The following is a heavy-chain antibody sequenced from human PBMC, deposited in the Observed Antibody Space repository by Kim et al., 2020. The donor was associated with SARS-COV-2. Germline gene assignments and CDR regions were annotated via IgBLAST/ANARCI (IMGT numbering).Heavy chain of an antibody. V-gene: IGHV4-34*01. D-gene: IGHD6-19*01. CDR1: GGSFSGYY. CDR3: ARGAKYSSGWYGY. Sequence: SETLSLTCAVYGGSFSGYYWSWIRQPPGKGLEWIGEINHSGSTNYNPSLKSRVTISVDTSKNQFSLKLSSVTAADTAVYYCARGAKYSSGWYGYWGQGT. J-gene: IGHJ4*02. CDR2: INHSGST.